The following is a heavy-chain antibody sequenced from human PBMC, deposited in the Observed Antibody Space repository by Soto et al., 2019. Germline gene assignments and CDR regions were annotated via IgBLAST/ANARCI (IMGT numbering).Heavy chain of an antibody. J-gene: IGHJ4*02. D-gene: IGHD2-2*02. CDR3: AEGSWRGYCSDNTCYTINY. Sequence: ASVKVSCKTSGYTFTSYDVNWVRQATGQGLEWMGWMNPNSGNTSYAQKFQGRVTMTTNTSISTAYMELSGLRSDDTAIYYCAEGSWRGYCSDNTCYTINYWGQGTLVTVSS. CDR2: MNPNSGNT. V-gene: IGHV1-8*01. CDR1: GYTFTSYD.